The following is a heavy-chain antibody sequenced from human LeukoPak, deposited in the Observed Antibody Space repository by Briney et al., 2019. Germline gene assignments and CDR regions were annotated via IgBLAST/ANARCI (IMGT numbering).Heavy chain of an antibody. D-gene: IGHD2-15*01. J-gene: IGHJ3*02. V-gene: IGHV3-7*04. CDR2: IKPDGSVI. Sequence: GSLRLSCAASGFTFSNYWMAWVRQAPGRGLDWVASIKPDGSVIYYGDSVKGRFTLSRDDTKNSLYLQMNSLRAEDTAVYYCARGGVVVAAIDAFDIWGQGTLVTVSS. CDR1: GFTFSNYW. CDR3: ARGGVVVAAIDAFDI.